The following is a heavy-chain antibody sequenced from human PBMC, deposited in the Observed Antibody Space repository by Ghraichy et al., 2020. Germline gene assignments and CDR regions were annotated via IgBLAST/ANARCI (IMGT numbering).Heavy chain of an antibody. CDR2: IYTSGSSGST. CDR1: GGSISNYY. V-gene: IGHV4-4*07. J-gene: IGHJ4*02. D-gene: IGHD6-19*01. Sequence: SETLSLTSTVSGGSISNYYWSWIRQPAGKGLEWIGRIYTSGSSGSTDYNPSLKSRVTMSVDTSKKQFALKLSSVTAADTAVYYCARSRASYTSGWSYYFDYWGQGTLVTVSS. CDR3: ARSRASYTSGWSYYFDY.